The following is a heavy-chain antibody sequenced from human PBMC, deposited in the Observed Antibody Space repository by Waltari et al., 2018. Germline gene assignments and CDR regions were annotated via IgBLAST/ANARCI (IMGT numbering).Heavy chain of an antibody. Sequence: QVQLVQSGAEVKQPGASVTVSCMASGHSLADDFLHWVRQAPGQGLGWMGWINPDNGGTNYSQMFQGRLVLTRDTSINTAYMQLTSLTSDDTAVYYCARRTSSADAPWGQGTLVTVSS. V-gene: IGHV1-2*02. CDR3: ARRTSSADAP. J-gene: IGHJ5*02. CDR2: INPDNGGT. CDR1: GHSLADDF.